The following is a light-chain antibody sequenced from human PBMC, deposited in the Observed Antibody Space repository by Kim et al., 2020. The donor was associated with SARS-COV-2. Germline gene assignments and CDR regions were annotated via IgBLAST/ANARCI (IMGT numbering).Light chain of an antibody. CDR2: KAT. V-gene: IGKV1-5*03. CDR1: QSIGKR. Sequence: ASVGDRVTITCRASQSIGKRLAWHQQKPGKAPKVVIAKATNLESGVPTRFSGSGSGTEFTLTISSLQPDDFATYYCQDYSTYSKTFGQGTKVDIK. CDR3: QDYSTYSKT. J-gene: IGKJ1*01.